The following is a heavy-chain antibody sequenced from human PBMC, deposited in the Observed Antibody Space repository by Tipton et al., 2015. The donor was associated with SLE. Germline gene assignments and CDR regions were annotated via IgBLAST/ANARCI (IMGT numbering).Heavy chain of an antibody. CDR2: IYTSGST. CDR1: GGSISSGSYY. V-gene: IGHV4-61*02. Sequence: TLSLTCTVSGGSISSGSYYWSWIRQPAGKGLEWIGRIYTSGSTNYNPSLKSRVTISVDTSKNQFSLKLSSVTAADTAVYYCARGVIAVAGRYWFDPWGQGTLVTVSS. J-gene: IGHJ5*02. D-gene: IGHD6-19*01. CDR3: ARGVIAVAGRYWFDP.